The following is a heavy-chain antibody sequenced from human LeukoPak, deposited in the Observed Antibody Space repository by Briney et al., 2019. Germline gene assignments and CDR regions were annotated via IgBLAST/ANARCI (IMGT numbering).Heavy chain of an antibody. CDR1: GGSIRSSSDY. CDR2: MYYSGRT. D-gene: IGHD5-12*01. V-gene: IGHV4-39*01. Sequence: SETLSLTCTVSGGSIRSSSDYWGWIRQPPGKGLEWIGSMYYSGRTYCNPSLKSRVTISVDTSNNQFSLRLSSVTAADTAVYYCARLYNGYDQAFDYWGQGTLVTVSS. J-gene: IGHJ4*02. CDR3: ARLYNGYDQAFDY.